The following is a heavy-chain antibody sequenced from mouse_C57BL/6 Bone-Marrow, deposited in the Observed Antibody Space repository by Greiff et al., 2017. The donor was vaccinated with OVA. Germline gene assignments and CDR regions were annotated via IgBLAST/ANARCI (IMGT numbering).Heavy chain of an antibody. J-gene: IGHJ2*01. CDR1: GFTFSSYG. Sequence: EVQGVESGGDLVKPGGSLKLSCAASGFTFSSYGMSWVRQTPDKRLEWVATISSGGSYTYYPDSVKGRFTISRDNAKNTLYLQMSSLKSEDTAMYYCARQLVPFDYWGQGTTLTVSS. CDR3: ARQLVPFDY. V-gene: IGHV5-6*01. CDR2: ISSGGSYT. D-gene: IGHD4-1*01.